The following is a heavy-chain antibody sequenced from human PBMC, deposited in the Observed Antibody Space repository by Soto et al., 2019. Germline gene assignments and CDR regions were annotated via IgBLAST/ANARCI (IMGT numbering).Heavy chain of an antibody. V-gene: IGHV3-33*01. D-gene: IGHD3-16*01. CDR2: IWYDGSNK. Sequence: GGSLRLSCAASGFTFSSYGMHWVRQAPGKGLEWVAVIWYDGSNKYYADSVKGRFTISRDNSKNTLYLQMNSLRAEDTAVYYCARDSDYVQSGVDVWGQGTTVTVSS. CDR1: GFTFSSYG. J-gene: IGHJ6*02. CDR3: ARDSDYVQSGVDV.